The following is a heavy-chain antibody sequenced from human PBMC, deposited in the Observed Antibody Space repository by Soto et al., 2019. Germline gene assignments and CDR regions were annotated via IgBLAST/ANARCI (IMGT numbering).Heavy chain of an antibody. J-gene: IGHJ3*02. CDR3: ARHVGDFWRGYYRSSGAFDI. V-gene: IGHV4-59*01. CDR2: MYYSGST. CDR1: GGSISISY. Sequence: SETLSLTCSISGGSISISYWGWSRQPPGKGLEWIGYMYYSGSTNHNPSLKSRVTISVDTSKNQFSLKLSSVTTADTAVYYCARHVGDFWRGYYRSSGAFDIWGQGTMVTVSS. D-gene: IGHD3-3*01.